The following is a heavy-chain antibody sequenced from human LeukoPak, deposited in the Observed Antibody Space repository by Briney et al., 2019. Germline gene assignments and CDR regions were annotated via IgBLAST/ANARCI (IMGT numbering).Heavy chain of an antibody. CDR2: IYYSGST. D-gene: IGHD5-12*01. CDR3: ATLSGRGWLRPMKFDY. Sequence: SETLSLTRTVSGGSISSSSYYWGWIRQPPGKGLEWIGSIYYSGSTYYNPSLKSRVTISVDTSKNQFSLKLSSVTAADTAVYYCATLSGRGWLRPMKFDYWGQGTLVTVSS. CDR1: GGSISSSSYY. V-gene: IGHV4-39*07. J-gene: IGHJ4*02.